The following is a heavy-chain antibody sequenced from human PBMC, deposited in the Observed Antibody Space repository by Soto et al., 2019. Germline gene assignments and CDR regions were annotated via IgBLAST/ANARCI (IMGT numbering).Heavy chain of an antibody. Sequence: PSETLSLTCTVSGGSISSGGYYWSWIRQHPGKGLEWIGYIYYSGSTYYNPSLKSRVTISVDTSKNQFSLKLSSVTAADTAVYYCARGDILTGYYSYYFDYWGQGTLVTVSS. CDR3: ARGDILTGYYSYYFDY. J-gene: IGHJ4*02. CDR1: GGSISSGGYY. D-gene: IGHD3-9*01. V-gene: IGHV4-31*03. CDR2: IYYSGST.